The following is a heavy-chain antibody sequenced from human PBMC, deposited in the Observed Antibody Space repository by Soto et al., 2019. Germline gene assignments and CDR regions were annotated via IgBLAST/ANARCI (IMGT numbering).Heavy chain of an antibody. D-gene: IGHD5-12*01. Sequence: GASVKVSCKASGYTSITSYYTHWVRQAPGQGLEWMGIINPTGTMTKYSERFQGRLTMTRDTSTSTDYMELSTLTSEDTAVYFCARDTGYDHDAFDIWG. J-gene: IGHJ3*02. CDR2: INPTGTMT. CDR3: ARDTGYDHDAFDI. V-gene: IGHV1-46*01. CDR1: GYTSITSYY.